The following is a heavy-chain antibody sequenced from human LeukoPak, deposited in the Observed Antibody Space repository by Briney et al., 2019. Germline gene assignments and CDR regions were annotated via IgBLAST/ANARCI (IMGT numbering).Heavy chain of an antibody. CDR2: IYYSGST. CDR1: GASISTSAYY. CDR3: AKSGGYGQIDN. D-gene: IGHD1-26*01. Sequence: SETLSLTCSVSGASISTSAYYWGRIRQPPGKGLEWIGSIYYSGSTYYNASLNSRVTISIDTSKNLFSLRLNSMTAADTAVYYCAKSGGYGQIDNWGQGTLVTVSS. V-gene: IGHV4-39*01. J-gene: IGHJ4*02.